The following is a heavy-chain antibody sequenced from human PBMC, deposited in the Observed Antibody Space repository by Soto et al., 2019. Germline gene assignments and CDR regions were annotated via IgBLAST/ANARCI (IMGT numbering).Heavy chain of an antibody. J-gene: IGHJ4*02. D-gene: IGHD5-18*01. V-gene: IGHV2-5*04. CDR1: GFSLTTSGVG. CDR2: IFWNDDE. Sequence: SGPTLVNPTQTLTLTCTFSGFSLTTSGVGVGWIRQPPGKALEWLALIFWNDDERYSPSLNSRLTITKDTSKNQVVLTMTNMDPVDTATYYCVKTGYSYDTFGYWGRGTLVTVSS. CDR3: VKTGYSYDTFGY.